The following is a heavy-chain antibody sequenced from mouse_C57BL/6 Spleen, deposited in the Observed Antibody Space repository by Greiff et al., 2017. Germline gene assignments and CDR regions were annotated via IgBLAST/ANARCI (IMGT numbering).Heavy chain of an antibody. V-gene: IGHV1-69*01. CDR2: IDPSDSYT. J-gene: IGHJ2*01. CDR1: GYTFTSYW. Sequence: QVQLQQPGAELVMPGASVKLSCKASGYTFTSYWMHWVKQRPGQGLEWIGEIDPSDSYTNYNQKFKGKSTLTVDKSSSTAYMQLSSLTSEDSAVYYCARKEGYMYYFDYWGQGTTLTVSS. D-gene: IGHD3-2*02. CDR3: ARKEGYMYYFDY.